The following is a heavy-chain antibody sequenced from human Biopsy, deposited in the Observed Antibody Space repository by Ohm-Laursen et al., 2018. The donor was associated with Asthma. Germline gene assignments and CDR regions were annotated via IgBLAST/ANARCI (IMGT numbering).Heavy chain of an antibody. CDR3: ARESGQDSGGTGAFDR. Sequence: RSLRLSCSAFGFVFSQCGMHWVRQGPGKGLEWVALISSDGHNKYYKDSVKGRFTISRDNSKLRLYLEINSLRVEDSAVYYCARESGQDSGGTGAFDRWGQGIMVAVSS. V-gene: IGHV3-30*03. CDR2: ISSDGHNK. J-gene: IGHJ3*02. D-gene: IGHD4-23*01. CDR1: GFVFSQCG.